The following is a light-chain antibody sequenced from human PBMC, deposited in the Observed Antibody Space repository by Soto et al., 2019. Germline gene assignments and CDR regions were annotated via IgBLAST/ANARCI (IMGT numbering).Light chain of an antibody. J-gene: IGLJ2*01. CDR1: SSDVGGYNY. CDR2: EVS. V-gene: IGLV2-14*01. Sequence: QSALTQPASVSGSPGPSITISCTGTSSDVGGYNYVSWYQQHPGKAPKLMIYEVSNRPSGVSNRFSGSKSGNTASLTISGLQAEDEADYYGSSYTSSSTLVFGGGTKLTVL. CDR3: SSYTSSSTLV.